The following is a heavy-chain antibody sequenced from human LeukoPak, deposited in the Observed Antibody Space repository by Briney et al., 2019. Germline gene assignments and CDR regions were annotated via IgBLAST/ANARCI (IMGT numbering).Heavy chain of an antibody. V-gene: IGHV4-39*02. CDR1: GGSISSSSYY. CDR3: ARDADLFDAFDI. CDR2: IYYSGST. J-gene: IGHJ3*02. D-gene: IGHD3-10*02. Sequence: SETLSLTCTVSGGSISSSSYYWGWIRQPPGKGLEWIGSIYYSGSTYYNPSLKSRVTISVNTSKNQFSLKLSSVTAADTAVYYCARDADLFDAFDIWGQGTMVTVSS.